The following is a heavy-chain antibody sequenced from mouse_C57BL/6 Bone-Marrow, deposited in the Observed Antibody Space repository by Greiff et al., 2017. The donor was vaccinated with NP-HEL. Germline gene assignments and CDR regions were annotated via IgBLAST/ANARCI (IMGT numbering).Heavy chain of an antibody. D-gene: IGHD1-1*01. J-gene: IGHJ1*03. V-gene: IGHV1-64*01. CDR2: IHPNSGST. CDR1: GYTFTSYW. Sequence: QVQLQQPGAELVKPGASVKLSCKASGYTFTSYWMHWVKQRPGQGLEWIGMIHPNSGSTNYNEKFKSKATLTVDKSSSTGYMQLSSLTSEDSAVYYCARDYYGSIRYWYFDVWGTGSTVTVSS. CDR3: ARDYYGSIRYWYFDV.